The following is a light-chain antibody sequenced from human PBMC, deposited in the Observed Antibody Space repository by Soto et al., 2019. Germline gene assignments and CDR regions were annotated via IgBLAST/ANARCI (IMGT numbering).Light chain of an antibody. Sequence: DIQMTPSPSTLSASVEDRVTITCRASQTVNTWLAWYQQKPGKAPKVLIFDASSVKTGVPSRFSGSGSGTEFTLTISNLQPDDFATYYCQQYNDYSTWTFGQGAKGDIK. CDR2: DAS. CDR1: QTVNTW. J-gene: IGKJ1*01. CDR3: QQYNDYSTWT. V-gene: IGKV1-5*01.